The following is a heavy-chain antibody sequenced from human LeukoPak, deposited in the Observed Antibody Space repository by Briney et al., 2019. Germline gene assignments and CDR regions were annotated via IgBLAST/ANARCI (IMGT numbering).Heavy chain of an antibody. V-gene: IGHV4-4*07. CDR1: GGSISSYY. CDR3: ARGHGSGSSGY. J-gene: IGHJ4*02. Sequence: SETLSLTCTVSGGSISSYYWSWIRQPAGKGLEWIGRIYTSGSTYYNPSLKSRVTIAADRSKNQFSLKLSSVTAADTAVYYCARGHGSGSSGYWGQGTLVTVSS. CDR2: IYTSGST. D-gene: IGHD3-10*01.